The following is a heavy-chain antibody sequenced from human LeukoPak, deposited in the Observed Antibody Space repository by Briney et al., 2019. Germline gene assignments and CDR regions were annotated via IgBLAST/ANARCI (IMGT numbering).Heavy chain of an antibody. Sequence: GGSLRLSCAASGFTFSSYWMHWVRQAPGKGLVWVSRINSDGSSFTYADSVKGRFTISRDNAKNTLFLQMNSLRVEDTAVYYCAREGRVSGYDFDCWGQGTLVTVSS. CDR1: GFTFSSYW. D-gene: IGHD5-12*01. CDR3: AREGRVSGYDFDC. CDR2: INSDGSSF. V-gene: IGHV3-74*03. J-gene: IGHJ4*02.